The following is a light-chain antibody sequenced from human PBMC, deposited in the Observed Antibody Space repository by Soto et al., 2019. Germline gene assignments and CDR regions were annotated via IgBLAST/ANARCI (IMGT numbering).Light chain of an antibody. Sequence: QSVLTQPRSVSGSPGQSVTISCTGTSTDVGGYNYVSWYQQHPGKVPKLMLYDVSKRPSGVPDRFSGSKSGNTASLIISGLQAEGEADYYCCSYAGRDTLYVFGSGTKVTVL. CDR3: CSYAGRDTLYV. J-gene: IGLJ1*01. CDR1: STDVGGYNY. CDR2: DVS. V-gene: IGLV2-11*01.